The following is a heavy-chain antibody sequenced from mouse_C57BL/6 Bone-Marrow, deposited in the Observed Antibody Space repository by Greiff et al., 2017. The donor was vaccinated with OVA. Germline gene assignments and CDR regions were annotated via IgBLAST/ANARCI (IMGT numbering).Heavy chain of an antibody. CDR1: GFTFSDYY. CDR3: ARPFLLWLGYYAMDY. Sequence: EVHLVESGGGLVQPGGSLKLSCAASGFTFSDYYMYWVRQTPEKRLEWVAYISNGGGSTYYPDTVKGRFTISRDNAKNTLYLQMSRLKSEDTAMYYCARPFLLWLGYYAMDYWGQGTSVTVSS. J-gene: IGHJ4*01. D-gene: IGHD2-2*01. CDR2: ISNGGGST. V-gene: IGHV5-12*01.